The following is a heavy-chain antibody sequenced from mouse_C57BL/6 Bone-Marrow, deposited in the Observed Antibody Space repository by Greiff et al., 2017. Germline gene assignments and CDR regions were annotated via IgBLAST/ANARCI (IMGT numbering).Heavy chain of an antibody. CDR3: ARTGGSGYDEGLGY. V-gene: IGHV2-9-1*01. CDR2: IWTGGGT. J-gene: IGHJ2*01. D-gene: IGHD2-2*01. CDR1: GFSLTSYA. Sequence: VQRVESGPGLVAPSQSLSITCTVSGFSLTSYAISWVRQPPGKGLEWLGVIWTGGGTNYNSALKSRLSISKDNSKSQVFLKMNSLQTDDTARYYCARTGGSGYDEGLGYWGQGTTLTVSS.